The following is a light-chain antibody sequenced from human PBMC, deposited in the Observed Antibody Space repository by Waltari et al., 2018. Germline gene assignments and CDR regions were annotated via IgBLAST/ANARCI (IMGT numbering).Light chain of an antibody. J-gene: IGKJ1*01. CDR1: QSVSSY. V-gene: IGKV3-11*01. CDR2: DAS. Sequence: EIVLTQSPATLSLSPGERAPLSCRASQSVSSYLAWYQHKPGQAPRLLIYDASNSATGIPSRSSGSVSGTDFTLNICSLEPEDFAVYYCQQRSNWPWTFGQGTKVEIK. CDR3: QQRSNWPWT.